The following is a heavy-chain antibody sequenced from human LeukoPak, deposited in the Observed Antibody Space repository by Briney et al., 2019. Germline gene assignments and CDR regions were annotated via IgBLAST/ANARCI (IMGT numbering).Heavy chain of an antibody. V-gene: IGHV1-3*01. CDR3: ARDDLGYHYYYGMDV. Sequence: ASVKVSCKASGYTFTSYAMHWVRQAPGQRLEWMGWINAGNGNTKYSQKFQGRVTITRDTSASTAYMELSSLRSEDTAVYYCARDDLGYHYYYGMDVWGQGTTVTVSS. CDR1: GYTFTSYA. CDR2: INAGNGNT. J-gene: IGHJ6*02.